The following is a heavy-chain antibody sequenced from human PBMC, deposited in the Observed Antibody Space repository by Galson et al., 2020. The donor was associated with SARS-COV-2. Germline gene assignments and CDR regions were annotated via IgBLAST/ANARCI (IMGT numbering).Heavy chain of an antibody. CDR2: MNLNTGNT. Sequence: ASVQVSCKASGYTFTSYDINWVRQATAQGLEWMGYMNLNTGNTGYAQKFQGRVTMTRSTPTSTAYMELSSLRSEDTAVYYCARGCPAVTFDFWGQGTLVTVSS. D-gene: IGHD4-4*01. CDR3: ARGCPAVTFDF. J-gene: IGHJ4*02. CDR1: GYTFTSYD. V-gene: IGHV1-8*01.